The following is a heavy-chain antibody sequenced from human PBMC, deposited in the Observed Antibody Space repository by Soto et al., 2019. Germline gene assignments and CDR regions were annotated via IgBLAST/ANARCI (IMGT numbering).Heavy chain of an antibody. CDR2: IYYSGST. J-gene: IGHJ6*03. V-gene: IGHV4-59*01. CDR1: GGSISSYY. D-gene: IGHD2-8*01. CDR3: ARSVLMVYGPLRPKVPEYYYYMDV. Sequence: SETLSLTCTVSGGSISSYYWSWIRQPPGKGLEWIGYIYYSGSTNYNPSLKSRVTISVDTSKNQFSLKLSSVTAADTAVYYCARSVLMVYGPLRPKVPEYYYYMDVWGKGTTVTVSS.